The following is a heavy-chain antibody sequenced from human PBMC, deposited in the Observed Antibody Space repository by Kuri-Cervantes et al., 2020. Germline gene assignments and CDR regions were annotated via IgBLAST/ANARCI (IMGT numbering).Heavy chain of an antibody. CDR2: IYYSGFT. CDR1: GCSISSSSYY. CDR3: ARRVAGSSADN. D-gene: IGHD6-19*01. V-gene: IGHV4-39*01. J-gene: IGHJ4*02. Sequence: SETLSLTCTVSGCSISSSSYYWGRIRQGPGKGLVWIGSIYYSGFTYYNPSLKSRVTISGDTSKNQFSLKVNSVTAAYTAVYYCARRVAGSSADNWGQGTLVTVSS.